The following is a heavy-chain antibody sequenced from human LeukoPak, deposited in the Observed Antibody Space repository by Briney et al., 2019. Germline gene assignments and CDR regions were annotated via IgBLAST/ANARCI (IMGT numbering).Heavy chain of an antibody. J-gene: IGHJ4*02. V-gene: IGHV4-34*01. Sequence: SETLSLTCAVYGGSFSGYYWSWLRQPPGKGLEWIGEINHSGSTNYNPSLKSRVTISVDTSKNQFSLKLSSVTAADTAVYYCARAKDPREVDYWGQGTLVAVSS. CDR3: ARAKDPREVDY. CDR2: INHSGST. CDR1: GGSFSGYY. D-gene: IGHD1-26*01.